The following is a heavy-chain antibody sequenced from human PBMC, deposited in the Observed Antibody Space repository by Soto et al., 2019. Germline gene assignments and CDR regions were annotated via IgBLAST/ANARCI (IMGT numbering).Heavy chain of an antibody. D-gene: IGHD4-17*01. Sequence: PGGSLRLSCAASGFTFSNYWMHWVRQPPGKGPVWVSRINSDGSGTHYADSVAGRFTISRDNAKNTLYLQMDSLRVEDTAVYYCVRVWTTLPNAAFDDWGQGTLVTVSS. CDR3: VRVWTTLPNAAFDD. CDR1: GFTFSNYW. V-gene: IGHV3-74*01. CDR2: INSDGSGT. J-gene: IGHJ4*02.